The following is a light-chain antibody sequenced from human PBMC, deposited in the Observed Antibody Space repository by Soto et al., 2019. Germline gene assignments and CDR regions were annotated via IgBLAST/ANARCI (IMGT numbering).Light chain of an antibody. CDR2: EVS. CDR1: SSDVGGYNY. J-gene: IGLJ3*02. Sequence: QSALTQPPSASGSPGQSVTISCTGTSSDVGGYNYVSWYQQHPGKAPKLMIYEVSKRPSGVPDRFSGSKSGNTASLTVSGLQAEDEADYYCSSYAGSNHNGVFGGGTKLTVL. V-gene: IGLV2-8*01. CDR3: SSYAGSNHNGV.